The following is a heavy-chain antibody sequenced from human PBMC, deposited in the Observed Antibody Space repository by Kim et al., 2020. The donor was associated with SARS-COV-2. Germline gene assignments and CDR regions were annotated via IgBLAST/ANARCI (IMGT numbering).Heavy chain of an antibody. CDR2: ISYDGSNK. D-gene: IGHD3-16*02. Sequence: GGSLRLSCAASGFTFSSYGMHWVRQAPGKGLEWVAVISYDGSNKYYADSVKGRFTISRDNSKNTLYLQMNSLRAEDTAVYYCAKDRSRFGGVIALDYWGQGTLVTVSS. V-gene: IGHV3-30*18. J-gene: IGHJ4*02. CDR3: AKDRSRFGGVIALDY. CDR1: GFTFSSYG.